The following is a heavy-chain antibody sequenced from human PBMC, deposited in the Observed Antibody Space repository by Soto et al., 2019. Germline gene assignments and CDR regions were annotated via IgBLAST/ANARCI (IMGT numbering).Heavy chain of an antibody. CDR1: GYTFTSYD. Sequence: ASVKVSCKASGYTFTSYDINWVRQATGQGLEWMGWMNPNSGNTGYAQKFQGRVTMTRNTSISTAYMELSSLRSEDTAVYYCARGFTMVRGVQIQNWFDPWGQGTLVTVSS. V-gene: IGHV1-8*01. CDR3: ARGFTMVRGVQIQNWFDP. J-gene: IGHJ5*02. D-gene: IGHD3-10*01. CDR2: MNPNSGNT.